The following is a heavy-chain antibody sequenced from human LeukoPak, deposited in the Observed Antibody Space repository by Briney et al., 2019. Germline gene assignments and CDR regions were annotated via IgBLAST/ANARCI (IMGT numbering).Heavy chain of an antibody. J-gene: IGHJ4*02. Sequence: GGSLRLSCAASGFTFSSYGMHWVRQAPGKGLEWVAVISYVGRNKYYADSVKGRFTISRDNSKNTLYLQMNSLRAEDTAVYYCAKDRVAGTFEVFDYWGQGTLVTVSS. V-gene: IGHV3-30*18. CDR3: AKDRVAGTFEVFDY. CDR1: GFTFSSYG. D-gene: IGHD6-19*01. CDR2: ISYVGRNK.